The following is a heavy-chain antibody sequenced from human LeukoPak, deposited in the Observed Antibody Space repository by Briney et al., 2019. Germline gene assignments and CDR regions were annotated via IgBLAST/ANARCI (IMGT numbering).Heavy chain of an antibody. Sequence: GGSLRLSCAASGFTFSSYAMSWVRQAPGKGLEWVSAISGSGGSTYYADSVKGRFTISRDNSKNTLYLQMNSLRAEDTAVYYCAKDGRGSSTSNYGYDYWGQGTLVTVSS. CDR2: ISGSGGST. CDR3: AKDGRGSSTSNYGYDY. J-gene: IGHJ4*02. V-gene: IGHV3-23*01. CDR1: GFTFSSYA. D-gene: IGHD2-2*01.